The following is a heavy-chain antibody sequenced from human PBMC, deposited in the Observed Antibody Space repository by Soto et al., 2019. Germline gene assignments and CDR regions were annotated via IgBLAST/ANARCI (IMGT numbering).Heavy chain of an antibody. CDR1: GFTFSSYS. V-gene: IGHV3-48*02. Sequence: EVQLVESGGGLVQSGGSLRLSCAASGFTFSSYSMNWVRQAPGKGLEWVSYISSSSSTIYYADSVKGRFTISRDNAKNSLYLQMNSLRDEDTAVYYCASGKGDQQLAQDYYFDYWGQGTLVTVSS. CDR2: ISSSSSTI. J-gene: IGHJ4*02. D-gene: IGHD6-13*01. CDR3: ASGKGDQQLAQDYYFDY.